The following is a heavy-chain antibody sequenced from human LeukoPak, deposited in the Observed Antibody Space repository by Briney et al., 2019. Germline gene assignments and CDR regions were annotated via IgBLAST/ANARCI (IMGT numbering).Heavy chain of an antibody. CDR2: ISSSGSTI. V-gene: IGHV3-48*03. CDR3: ARADSGYDFLYYYYYMDV. CDR1: GFTFSSYE. Sequence: GGSLRLSCAASGFTFSSYEMNWVRQAPGKGLEWVSYISSSGSTIYYADSVKGRFTISRDNAKNSLYLQMNSLRAEDTAVYYCARADSGYDFLYYYYYMDVWGKGTTVTISS. J-gene: IGHJ6*03. D-gene: IGHD5-12*01.